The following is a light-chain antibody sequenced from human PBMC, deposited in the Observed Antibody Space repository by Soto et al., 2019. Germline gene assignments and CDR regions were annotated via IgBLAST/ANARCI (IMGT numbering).Light chain of an antibody. CDR3: CSYVGSSILM. CDR2: EVN. CDR1: SSDVGLYNL. Sequence: QSALTQPASMSGSPGQSITISCTGTSSDVGLYNLVSWYQHLPGKAPKLIIYEVNERPSGISDRFSGSKSGNTASLTLSGLRDEDEADYYCCSYVGSSILMFGGGTKVTVL. V-gene: IGLV2-23*02. J-gene: IGLJ3*02.